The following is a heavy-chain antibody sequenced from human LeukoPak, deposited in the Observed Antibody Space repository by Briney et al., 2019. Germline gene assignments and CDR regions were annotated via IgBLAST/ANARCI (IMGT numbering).Heavy chain of an antibody. D-gene: IGHD4-17*01. V-gene: IGHV3-23*01. CDR1: GFTFGTYA. J-gene: IGHJ4*02. CDR2: ISGTGGST. CDR3: AKGPKAVTTRYFHF. Sequence: GGSLRLSCAASGFTFGTYAMSWVRQAPGKGLEWVSAISGTGGSTYYADSVKGRFTISRDNSKNTLYLQMNSLRAEDTAVYYCAKGPKAVTTRYFHFWGQGTLVTVSS.